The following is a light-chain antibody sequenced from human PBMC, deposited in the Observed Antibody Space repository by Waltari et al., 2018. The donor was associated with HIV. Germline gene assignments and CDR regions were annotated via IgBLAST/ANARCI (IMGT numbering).Light chain of an antibody. CDR1: NSNIGNNL. CDR2: MNY. Sequence: QSVLTQPPSASRSPGQRVLMSCSGTNSNIGNNLVSWFQQVPVGAPKLVIYMNYPRPSGFRDRFSSAKSGSSASLAITGLQSDDEAAYYCASWYDKLSHWVFGGGTKLTV. J-gene: IGLJ3*02. CDR3: ASWYDKLSHWV. V-gene: IGLV1-47*01.